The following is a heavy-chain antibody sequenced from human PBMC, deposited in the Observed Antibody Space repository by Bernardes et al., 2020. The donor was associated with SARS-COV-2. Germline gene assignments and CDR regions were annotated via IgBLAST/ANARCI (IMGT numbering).Heavy chain of an antibody. V-gene: IGHV4-59*01. CDR1: GGSIRSSN. CDR3: ARWYDSSVYSWLDP. D-gene: IGHD3-22*01. Sequence: SETLSLTCTVSGGSIRSSNWGWIRQSPGQGLAWIGHLYNSGNTNYNPSLESRVTISKDTPKNQFSLKLSSVTAADTAVYFCARWYDSSVYSWLDPWGQGNLVTVSS. CDR2: LYNSGNT. J-gene: IGHJ5*02.